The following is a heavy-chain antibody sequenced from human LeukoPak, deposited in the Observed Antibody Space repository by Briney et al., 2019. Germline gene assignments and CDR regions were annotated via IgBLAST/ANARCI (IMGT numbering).Heavy chain of an antibody. CDR1: VFTLGDYS. V-gene: IGHV3-49*04. D-gene: IGHD2-2*01. CDR3: TRDELRAATGAHFYY. J-gene: IGHJ4*02. Sequence: GGSLRLSCTASVFTLGDYSICWVRGAPGRGLEWGVFIRSKSYGGTTEYAAFVKGRFSISRDDSKSIAYLQMNSLKTEDTAVYYCTRDELRAATGAHFYYWGQGTLVTVSS. CDR2: IRSKSYGGTT.